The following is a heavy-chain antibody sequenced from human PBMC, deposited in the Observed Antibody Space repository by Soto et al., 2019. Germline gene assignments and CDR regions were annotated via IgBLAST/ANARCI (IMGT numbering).Heavy chain of an antibody. Sequence: PGGSLRLSCAASGFTFSDYWMSWVRQPPGKGLEWVANIEEDGSEKYYVDSVKGRFTISRDNAKNSVYLQMDSLRVEDTAVYYCARLSIGVLNGDYWGQGTLVTVSS. J-gene: IGHJ4*02. CDR1: GFTFSDYW. D-gene: IGHD6-19*01. CDR3: ARLSIGVLNGDY. CDR2: IEEDGSEK. V-gene: IGHV3-7*03.